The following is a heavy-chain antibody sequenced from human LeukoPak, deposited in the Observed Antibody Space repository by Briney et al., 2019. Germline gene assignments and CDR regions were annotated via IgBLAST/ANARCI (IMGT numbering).Heavy chain of an antibody. CDR1: GFTFSGSA. CDR2: IRSKANSYAT. Sequence: GRTLRLSCAASGFTFSGSAMHWVRQASGKGLEWVGRIRSKANSYATAYPASVKGRFTISRDDSKNTAYLQMNSLKTEDTAVYYCTRHSPSYYYDSSGYYRIAEYFQHWGQGTLVTVSS. CDR3: TRHSPSYYYDSSGYYRIAEYFQH. D-gene: IGHD3-22*01. J-gene: IGHJ1*01. V-gene: IGHV3-73*01.